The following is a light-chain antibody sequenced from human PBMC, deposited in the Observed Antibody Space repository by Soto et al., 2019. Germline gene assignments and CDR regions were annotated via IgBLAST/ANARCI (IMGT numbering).Light chain of an antibody. J-gene: IGKJ2*01. Sequence: DIQMTQSPSTLSASVGDRVTITCRASQSISSWLAWYQQKPGKAPKLLIYDASNRATGIPARFSGSGSGTDFTLTISSLEPEDFAVYYCQQRSNWRGYTFGQGTKLEIK. CDR1: QSISSW. V-gene: IGKV1-5*01. CDR3: QQRSNWRGYT. CDR2: DAS.